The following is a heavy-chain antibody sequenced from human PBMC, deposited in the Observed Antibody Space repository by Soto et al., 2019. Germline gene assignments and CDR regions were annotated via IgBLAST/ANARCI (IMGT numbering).Heavy chain of an antibody. D-gene: IGHD2-2*01. V-gene: IGHV1-69*06. CDR1: GGTFSSYA. Sequence: SVKVSCKASGGTFSSYAISWVRQAPGQGLEWMGGIIPIFGTANYAQKFQGRVTITADKSTSTAYMELSSLRSEDTAVYYCARDLRDSCTGTRCIYFDYWGQGTLVTVSS. CDR2: IIPIFGTA. J-gene: IGHJ4*02. CDR3: ARDLRDSCTGTRCIYFDY.